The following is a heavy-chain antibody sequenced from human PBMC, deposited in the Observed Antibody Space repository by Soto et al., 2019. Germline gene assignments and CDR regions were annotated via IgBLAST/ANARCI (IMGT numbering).Heavy chain of an antibody. V-gene: IGHV3-33*06. D-gene: IGHD3-22*01. CDR2: IWYDGGTK. CDR1: GFTFYTYG. J-gene: IGHJ4*02. Sequence: GGSLRLSCAASGFTFYTYGMHWVRQVPGKGLQWVAIIWYDGGTKYYADSVRGRFTVSRDNSKNTLYLQMNSLRAEDTAVYYCAKSTAIVVVVADYWGQGTLGTVSS. CDR3: AKSTAIVVVVADY.